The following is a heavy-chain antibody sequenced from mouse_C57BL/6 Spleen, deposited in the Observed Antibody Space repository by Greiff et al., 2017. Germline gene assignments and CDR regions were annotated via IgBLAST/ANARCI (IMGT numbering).Heavy chain of an antibody. D-gene: IGHD2-2*01. J-gene: IGHJ4*01. CDR1: GYTFTSYW. CDR3: ARFTYGYDDAMDY. CDR2: IHPNSGST. Sequence: VQLQQPGAELVKPGASVKLSCTASGYTFTSYWMHWVKQRPGQGLEWIGMIHPNSGSTNYNEKFKSKATLTVDKSSSTAYMQLSSLTSEDSAVYYCARFTYGYDDAMDYWGQGTSVTVSS. V-gene: IGHV1-64*01.